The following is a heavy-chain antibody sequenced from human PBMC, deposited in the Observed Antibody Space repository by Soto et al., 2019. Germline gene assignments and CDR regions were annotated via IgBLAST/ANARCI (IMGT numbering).Heavy chain of an antibody. Sequence: PSETLSLTCAVYGGSFSGYYWSWIRQPPGKGLEWIGEINHSGSTNYNPSLKSRVTISVDTSKNQFSLKLSSVTAADTAVYYCAREHYDYIWGSYRYPPWGQGTLVTVSS. CDR3: AREHYDYIWGSYRYPP. V-gene: IGHV4-34*01. CDR1: GGSFSGYY. D-gene: IGHD3-16*02. J-gene: IGHJ5*02. CDR2: INHSGST.